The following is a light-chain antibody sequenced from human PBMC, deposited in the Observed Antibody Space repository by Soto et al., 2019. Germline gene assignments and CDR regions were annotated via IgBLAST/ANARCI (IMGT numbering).Light chain of an antibody. J-gene: IGKJ1*01. V-gene: IGKV1-5*03. CDR3: QQYNSYSKT. CDR1: QTIGSW. Sequence: QITQSPSTLSTSLGDRVTNNCRASQTIGSWVAWDQQKTGKAPKLLIYQASTLENGVPPRFSGSGSGTEFTLTISSLQPDDFATYYCQQYNSYSKTFGQGTKV. CDR2: QAS.